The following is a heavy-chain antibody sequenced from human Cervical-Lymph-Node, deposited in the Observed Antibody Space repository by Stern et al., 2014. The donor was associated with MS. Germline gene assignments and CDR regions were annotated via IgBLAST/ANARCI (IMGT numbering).Heavy chain of an antibody. D-gene: IGHD6-13*01. Sequence: VQLVESGAEVKQPESSVKVSCKTSGGSFSTFDISWVRQAPGQGLEWLGGITPLFGTAHYAQKFQGRVTFTADESTSAFDMALTSLRSEDTAVYYCARHQGGIAANWGQGTLVTVSS. V-gene: IGHV1-69*01. CDR3: ARHQGGIAAN. J-gene: IGHJ4*02. CDR2: ITPLFGTA. CDR1: GGSFSTFD.